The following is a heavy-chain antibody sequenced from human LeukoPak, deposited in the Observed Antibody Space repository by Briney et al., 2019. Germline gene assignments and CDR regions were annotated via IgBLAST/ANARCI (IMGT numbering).Heavy chain of an antibody. V-gene: IGHV1-18*01. J-gene: IGHJ4*02. CDR3: ARESGPYCGGDCYFDF. D-gene: IGHD2-21*02. CDR1: GYTFTSYG. Sequence: ASVKVSCKASGYTFTSYGISWVRQAPGQGLEWMGSISGYNGHTNYAQKVQDRVTLTTDTSTSTAYMEVRSLTSDDTAVYYCARESGPYCGGDCYFDFWGQGTLVTVSS. CDR2: ISGYNGHT.